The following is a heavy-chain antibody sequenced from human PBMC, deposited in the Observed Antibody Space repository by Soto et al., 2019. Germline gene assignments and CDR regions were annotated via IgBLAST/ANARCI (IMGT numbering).Heavy chain of an antibody. CDR1: GYSISSGYY. D-gene: IGHD6-13*01. V-gene: IGHV4-38-2*02. J-gene: IGHJ4*02. CDR2: IYHSGST. Sequence: PSETLSLTCAVSGYSISSGYYWGWIRQPPGKGLEWIGSIYHSGSTYYNLSLKSRVTISVDTSKNQFSLKLSSVTAADTAVYYCAREQGAAAHDYWGQGTLVTVSS. CDR3: AREQGAAAHDY.